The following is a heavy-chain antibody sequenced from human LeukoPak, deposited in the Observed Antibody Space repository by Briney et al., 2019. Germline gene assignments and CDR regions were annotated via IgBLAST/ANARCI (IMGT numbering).Heavy chain of an antibody. Sequence: GASVKVSCKASGYTFTSYDINWVRQATGQGLEWMGCMNPNSGNTGYAQKFQGRVTITRNTSISTAYMELSSLRSEDTAVYYCARNLPYSSSWYYYYYYMDVWGKGTTVTVSS. D-gene: IGHD6-13*01. CDR2: MNPNSGNT. J-gene: IGHJ6*03. CDR3: ARNLPYSSSWYYYYYYMDV. CDR1: GYTFTSYD. V-gene: IGHV1-8*03.